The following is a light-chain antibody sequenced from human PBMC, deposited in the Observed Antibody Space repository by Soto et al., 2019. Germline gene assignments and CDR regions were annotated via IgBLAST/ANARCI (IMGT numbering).Light chain of an antibody. J-gene: IGKJ4*01. CDR3: QQYGSSL. Sequence: IVLTQSPGTLSLSPGERAALSCRASQSVSSSYLAWYQQKPGQAPRLLIYGASSRATGIPDRFSGSGSGTDFTLTISRLEPEDFAVYYCQQYGSSLFGGGTKVEIK. V-gene: IGKV3-20*01. CDR1: QSVSSSY. CDR2: GAS.